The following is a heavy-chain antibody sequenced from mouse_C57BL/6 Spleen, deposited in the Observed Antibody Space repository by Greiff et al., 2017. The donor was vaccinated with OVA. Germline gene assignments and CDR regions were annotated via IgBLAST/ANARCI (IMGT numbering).Heavy chain of an antibody. D-gene: IGHD1-1*01. CDR3: AREGTTGYFDY. CDR1: GYTFTDYY. CDR2: INPYNGGT. J-gene: IGHJ2*01. Sequence: EVKLQESGPVLVKPGASVKMSCKASGYTFTDYYMNWVKQSHGKSLEWIGVINPYNGGTSYNQKFKGKATLTVDKSSSTAYMELNSLTSEDSAVYYCAREGTTGYFDYWGQGTTLTVSS. V-gene: IGHV1-19*01.